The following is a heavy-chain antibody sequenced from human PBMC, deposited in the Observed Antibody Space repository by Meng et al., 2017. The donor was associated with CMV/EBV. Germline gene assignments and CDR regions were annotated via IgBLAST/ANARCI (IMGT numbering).Heavy chain of an antibody. CDR1: GGSISSGDYY. Sequence: LRLSCTVSGGSISSGDYYWSWIRQPPGKGLEWIGYIYYSGSTYYNPSLKSRVTISVDTSKNQFSLKLSSVTAADTAVYYCARGIYDFWSGYYTKTTRISRAHGMDVWGQGTTVTVSS. CDR3: ARGIYDFWSGYYTKTTRISRAHGMDV. CDR2: IYYSGST. J-gene: IGHJ6*02. D-gene: IGHD3-3*01. V-gene: IGHV4-30-4*08.